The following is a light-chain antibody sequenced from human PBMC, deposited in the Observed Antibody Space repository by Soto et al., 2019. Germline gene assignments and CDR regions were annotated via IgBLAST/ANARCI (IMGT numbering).Light chain of an antibody. CDR3: SSYTSRSTLDYV. V-gene: IGLV2-14*01. J-gene: IGLJ1*01. CDR1: SSDVDGYNY. Sequence: QSVLTQPASVSGSPGQSITISCTGTSSDVDGYNYVSWYQQHPGKAPKLMIYEVSNRPSGVSNRFSGSKSGNTASLTISGLQAEDEADYYCSSYTSRSTLDYVFGSGTKLTVL. CDR2: EVS.